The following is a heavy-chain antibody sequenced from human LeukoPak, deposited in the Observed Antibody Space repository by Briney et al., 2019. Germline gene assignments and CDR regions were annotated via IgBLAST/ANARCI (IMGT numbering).Heavy chain of an antibody. CDR1: GFTFSSHA. CDR2: ISYDGSNK. CDR3: AREGMATIPHY. Sequence: PGGSLRLSCAASGFTFSSHAMHWVRQAPGKGLEWVAVISYDGSNKYYADSVKGRFTISRDNSKNTLYLQMNSLRAEDTAVYYCAREGMATIPHYWGQGTLVTVSS. V-gene: IGHV3-30-3*01. D-gene: IGHD5-24*01. J-gene: IGHJ4*02.